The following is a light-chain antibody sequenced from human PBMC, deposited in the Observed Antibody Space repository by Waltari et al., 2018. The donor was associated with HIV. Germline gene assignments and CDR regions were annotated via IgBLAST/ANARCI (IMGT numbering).Light chain of an antibody. CDR3: QQYNNWPPWT. CDR1: QSVSSD. CDR2: GAS. J-gene: IGKJ1*01. Sequence: EIVMTQSPATLSVSPGEGATLTCRASQSVSSDLAWYQQKPGQAPRLLIYGASTRATGIPARFSGSGSGTEFTLTISSLQSEDFAVYYCQQYNNWPPWTFGQGTKVEIK. V-gene: IGKV3-15*01.